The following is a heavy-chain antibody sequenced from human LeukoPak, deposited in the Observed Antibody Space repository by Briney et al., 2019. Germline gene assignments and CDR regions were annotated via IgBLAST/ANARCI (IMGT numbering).Heavy chain of an antibody. V-gene: IGHV1-2*02. CDR1: GYTFTGYY. D-gene: IGHD2-2*01. CDR2: INPNSGGT. CDR3: AREVVPAATRDYYYYYMDV. J-gene: IGHJ6*03. Sequence: GASVKVSCKASGYTFTGYYMHWVRQAPGQGLEWMGWINPNSGGTNYAQKFQGRVTMTRDTSISTAYMELSRLRSDDTAVYYCAREVVPAATRDYYYYYMDVWGKGTTVTISS.